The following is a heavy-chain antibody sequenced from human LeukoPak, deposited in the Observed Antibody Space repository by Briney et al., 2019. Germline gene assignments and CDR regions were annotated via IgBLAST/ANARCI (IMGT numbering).Heavy chain of an antibody. CDR1: GFTFGSCS. J-gene: IGHJ4*02. CDR2: IGESGSTT. V-gene: IGHV3-23*01. CDR3: ARLYSSSDY. Sequence: GGSLRLSWAASGFTFGSCSMTWVRQAPGKGLEWVSSIGESGSTTYYADSVKGRFTISRDNSKNTLYRQMNSLRAEDTAVYYCARLYSSSDYWGQGTLVTVSS. D-gene: IGHD6-6*01.